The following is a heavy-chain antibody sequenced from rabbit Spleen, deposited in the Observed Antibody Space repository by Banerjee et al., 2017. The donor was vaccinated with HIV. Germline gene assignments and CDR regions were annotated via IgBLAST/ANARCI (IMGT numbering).Heavy chain of an antibody. CDR2: IYTSSGNT. CDR1: GFPFSDKAV. J-gene: IGHJ6*01. V-gene: IGHV1S43*01. D-gene: IGHD1-1*01. CDR3: ARDTSSSFSSYGMDL. Sequence: QEQLVESGGGLVKPGASLTLTCKASGFPFSDKAVICWVRQAPGKGLELIACIYTSSGNTWYASWVHGRFTISRNTSLHTVDLKMTSLTAADTATYFCARDTSSSFSSYGMDLWGPGTLVTVS.